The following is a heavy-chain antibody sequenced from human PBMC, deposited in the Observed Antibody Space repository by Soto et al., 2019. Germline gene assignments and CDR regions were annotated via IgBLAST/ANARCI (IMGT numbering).Heavy chain of an antibody. V-gene: IGHV3-21*01. CDR3: ARWSGHCSNGVCVGLYFYYNGMDV. Sequence: EMQLVESGGGLVKSGGSLRLSCAASGFTFISHSMNWVRQAPGKGREWVASISSSSSKIYYADSVKGRFTISRDNAENSMYLHMNSLRADDTAVYYCARWSGHCSNGVCVGLYFYYNGMDVWGQGTTVIVSS. D-gene: IGHD2-8*01. CDR1: GFTFISHS. J-gene: IGHJ6*02. CDR2: ISSSSSKI.